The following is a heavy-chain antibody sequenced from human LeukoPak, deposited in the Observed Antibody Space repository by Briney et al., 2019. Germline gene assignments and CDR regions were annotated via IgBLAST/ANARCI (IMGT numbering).Heavy chain of an antibody. D-gene: IGHD4-17*01. J-gene: IGHJ4*02. CDR2: IKPDGSEK. CDR1: GFNFDSYW. Sequence: SGGSLRLSCAVSGFNFDSYWMTWVRQAPGKGLEWVANIKPDGSEKYYVDSVKGRFTISRDDAKNSLYLQMDGLRAEDTAVYYCARHPYGVLDYWGQGTLVTVSS. V-gene: IGHV3-7*01. CDR3: ARHPYGVLDY.